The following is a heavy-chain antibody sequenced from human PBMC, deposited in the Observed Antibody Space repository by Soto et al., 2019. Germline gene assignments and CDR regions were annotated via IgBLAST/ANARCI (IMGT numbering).Heavy chain of an antibody. Sequence: QVQLVQSGAEVKKPGSSVKVSCKASGGTFSSYTISWVRQAPGQGLEWMGRIIPILGIANYAQKFQGRDTSTADKTRRRDSMELSSRSPVETGVYSWARTGDYSGGAGCHEAFDYWGQGTLVTVSS. D-gene: IGHD2-21*01. V-gene: IGHV1-69*02. CDR2: IIPILGIA. J-gene: IGHJ4*02. CDR1: GGTFSSYT. CDR3: ARTGDYSGGAGCHEAFDY.